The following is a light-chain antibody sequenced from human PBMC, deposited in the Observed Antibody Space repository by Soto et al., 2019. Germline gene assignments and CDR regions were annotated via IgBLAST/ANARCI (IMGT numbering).Light chain of an antibody. CDR1: QSVNNN. J-gene: IGKJ2*01. CDR2: GAS. Sequence: EIILTQSPASLSVSPGERATLSCRASQSVNNNFAWYQQKPGQAPRLLIYGASTRATGIPGRFRGSGSGTEFPLTITSLQSEDFAVYFCQQYNNLPPDTFGQGTKLEIK. V-gene: IGKV3-15*01. CDR3: QQYNNLPPDT.